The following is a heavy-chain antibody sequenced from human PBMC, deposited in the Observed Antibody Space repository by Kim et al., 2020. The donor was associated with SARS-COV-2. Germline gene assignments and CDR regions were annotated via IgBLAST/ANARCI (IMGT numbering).Heavy chain of an antibody. V-gene: IGHV3-23*01. Sequence: GGSLRLSCTASRFTFSNYAMSWVRQAPGKGLEWVSAISDSGGRTYYADSVKGRFTMSRDNSKNTLYLQMNSLGAEDTAVYYCARHQSGNPHDYWGQGTLVTVSS. D-gene: IGHD3-3*01. CDR1: RFTFSNYA. J-gene: IGHJ4*02. CDR2: ISDSGGRT. CDR3: ARHQSGNPHDY.